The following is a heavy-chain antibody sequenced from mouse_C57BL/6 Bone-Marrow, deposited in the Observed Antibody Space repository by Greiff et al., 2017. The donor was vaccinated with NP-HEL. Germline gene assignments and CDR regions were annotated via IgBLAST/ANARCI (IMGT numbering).Heavy chain of an antibody. J-gene: IGHJ4*01. Sequence: EVQRVESGGGLVQSGRSLRLSCATSGFTFSDFYMEWVRQAPGKGLEWIAASRNKANDYTTEYSAAVKGRFIVSSDTSQSILYLQMNALGAEDTAIYYCARNSYYDYAMDYWGQGTSVTVSS. CDR3: ARNSYYDYAMDY. V-gene: IGHV7-1*01. CDR2: SRNKANDYTT. D-gene: IGHD2-1*01. CDR1: GFTFSDFY.